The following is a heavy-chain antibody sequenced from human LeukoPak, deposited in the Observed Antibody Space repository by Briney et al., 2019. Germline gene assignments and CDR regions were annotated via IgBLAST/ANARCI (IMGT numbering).Heavy chain of an antibody. D-gene: IGHD6-13*01. CDR1: GFTFSTYA. V-gene: IGHV3-23*01. J-gene: IGHJ4*02. Sequence: GGSLRLSCSASGFTFSTYAMSWVRQAPGKGLEWVSVISGSGGSTDYADSVKGRFTISRDNSKNTLYLQMNSLRAEDTAVYYRARDPISQQLGFFDYWGQGTLVTVSS. CDR2: ISGSGGST. CDR3: ARDPISQQLGFFDY.